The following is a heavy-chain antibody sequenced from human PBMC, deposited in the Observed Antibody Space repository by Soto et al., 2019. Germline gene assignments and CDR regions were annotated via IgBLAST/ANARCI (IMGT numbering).Heavy chain of an antibody. V-gene: IGHV3-30*18. CDR2: ISYDGSNK. Sequence: QVQLVESGGGVVQPGRSLRLSCAASGFTFSSYGMHWVRQAPGKGLEWVAVISYDGSNKYYADSVKGRFTISRDNSKNTLYLQMNSLRAEDTAVYYCAKEQKYITRAAAGRGVYYYYGMDVWGQGTTVTVSS. D-gene: IGHD6-13*01. J-gene: IGHJ6*02. CDR1: GFTFSSYG. CDR3: AKEQKYITRAAAGRGVYYYYGMDV.